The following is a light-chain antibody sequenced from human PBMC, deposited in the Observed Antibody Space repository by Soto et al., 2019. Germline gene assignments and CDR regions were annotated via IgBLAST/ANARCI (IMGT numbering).Light chain of an antibody. J-gene: IGKJ1*01. CDR2: GAS. CDR1: QSVSSN. Sequence: EIVMTQSPATLSVSPGERATLSCRASQSVSSNLAWYQQKPGQAPRLLIYGASTRATGIPARFSGSGSGTEFTLTISSLQSEDFAVYYCQQYTNWPFGTFGQGTQVDIK. V-gene: IGKV3-15*01. CDR3: QQYTNWPFGT.